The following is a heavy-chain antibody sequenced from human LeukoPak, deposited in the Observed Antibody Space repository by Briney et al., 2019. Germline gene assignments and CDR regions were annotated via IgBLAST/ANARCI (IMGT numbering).Heavy chain of an antibody. CDR2: INPSGGST. CDR3: AIDSIDVDY. V-gene: IGHV1-46*01. CDR1: GYTFTSYY. D-gene: IGHD2-21*01. Sequence: ASVKVSCKASGYTFTSYYMHWVRQAPGQGLEWMGIINPSGGSTSYAQKLQGRVTMTTDTSTSTAYMELRSLRSDDTAVYYCAIDSIDVDYWGQGTLVTVSS. J-gene: IGHJ4*02.